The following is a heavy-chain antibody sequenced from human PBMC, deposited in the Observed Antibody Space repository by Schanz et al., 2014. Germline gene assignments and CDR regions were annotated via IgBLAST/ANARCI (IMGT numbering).Heavy chain of an antibody. V-gene: IGHV3-53*01. D-gene: IGHD2-2*01. J-gene: IGHJ3*01. CDR1: GFTVSSNY. Sequence: EVQLVESGGGLIQPGGSLRLSCVASGFTVSSNYMSWVRQAPGKGLEWVSVIYSDGRTYYGDSVKGRFTISRDNSKNTLYLQMNSLRDEDPAMYYCAKRCSSARCSHGAFDRGPGTMVTVSS. CDR3: AKRCSSARCSHGAFD. CDR2: IYSDGRT.